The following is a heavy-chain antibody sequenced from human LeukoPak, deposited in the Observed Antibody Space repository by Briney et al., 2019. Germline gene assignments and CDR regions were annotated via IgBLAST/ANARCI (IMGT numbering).Heavy chain of an antibody. CDR3: ARTYYYDSSGANDAFDI. J-gene: IGHJ3*02. D-gene: IGHD3-22*01. V-gene: IGHV1-2*04. CDR2: INPNSGGT. Sequence: ASVKVSCKASGYTFTGYYMHWMRQAPGQGLEWMGWINPNSGGTNYAQKFQGWVTMTRDTSITTAYMELRRLRSDDTAVYYCARTYYYDSSGANDAFDIWGQGTMVTVSS. CDR1: GYTFTGYY.